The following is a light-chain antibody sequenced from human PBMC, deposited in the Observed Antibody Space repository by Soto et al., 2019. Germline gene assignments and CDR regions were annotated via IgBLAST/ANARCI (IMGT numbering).Light chain of an antibody. Sequence: SYELTQSPSVSVAPEKTATITCGGTNIGNKRVHWYRQKPGQAPVLRISYDSDRPSEMPERFSGSNSGNTATLTISRVEAGDEADYYCQVWDIMTDNYVFGSGTKLTVL. V-gene: IGLV3-21*04. J-gene: IGLJ1*01. CDR3: QVWDIMTDNYV. CDR2: YDS. CDR1: NIGNKR.